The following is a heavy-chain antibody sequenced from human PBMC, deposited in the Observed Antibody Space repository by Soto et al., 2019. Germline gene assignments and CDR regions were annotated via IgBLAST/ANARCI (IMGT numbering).Heavy chain of an antibody. Sequence: QVQLVQSGAEVKKPGASVKVSCKASGYTFTSYGIIWVRQAPGQGLEWMGWISAYNGNTNYAQKLQGRVTMTTDTSTSTAYMELRSLRSDDTAVYYCARSEYCTNGVCLPEDDYWGQGTLVTVSS. CDR1: GYTFTSYG. J-gene: IGHJ4*02. V-gene: IGHV1-18*01. D-gene: IGHD2-8*01. CDR2: ISAYNGNT. CDR3: ARSEYCTNGVCLPEDDY.